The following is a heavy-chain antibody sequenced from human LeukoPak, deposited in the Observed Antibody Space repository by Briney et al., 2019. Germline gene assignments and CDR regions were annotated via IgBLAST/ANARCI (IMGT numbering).Heavy chain of an antibody. D-gene: IGHD1-26*01. V-gene: IGHV4-4*07. CDR3: ARSGSYANDAFDI. CDR2: MYLSGNT. CDR1: GGSISSYY. J-gene: IGHJ3*02. Sequence: SETLSLTCTVSGGSISSYYWSWIRQPAGKGLEWIGRMYLSGNTNYNLSLKSRVTMSPDTSKNQFSLKLSSVTAADTAVYYCARSGSYANDAFDIWGQGTMVTVSS.